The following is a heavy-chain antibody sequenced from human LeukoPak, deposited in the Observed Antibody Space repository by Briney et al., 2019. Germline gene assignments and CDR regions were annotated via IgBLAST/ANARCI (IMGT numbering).Heavy chain of an antibody. Sequence: PSETLSLTCTVSGYSISSGYHWGWIRQPPGKGLEWIGIIYHSGSTYYNPSLKSRVTISVDTSKNQFSLNLNSVTAADTAVYYCARRLLWFGESGFDYWGQGTLVTVSS. CDR1: GYSISSGYH. CDR2: IYHSGST. V-gene: IGHV4-38-2*02. D-gene: IGHD3-10*01. CDR3: ARRLLWFGESGFDY. J-gene: IGHJ4*02.